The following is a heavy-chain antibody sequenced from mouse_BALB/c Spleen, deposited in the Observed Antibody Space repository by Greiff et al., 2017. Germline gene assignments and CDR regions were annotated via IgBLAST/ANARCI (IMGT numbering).Heavy chain of an antibody. Sequence: EVQLQQSGAELVKPGASVKLSCTASGFNIQDTYMHWVKQRPEQGLEWIGRIDPSNGNTKYDPKFQGKATITADTSSNTAYLQLSSLTSEDTAVYYCASCVYGNYYYAMDHWGQGTSVTVSS. CDR1: GFNIQDTY. J-gene: IGHJ4*01. CDR3: ASCVYGNYYYAMDH. CDR2: IDPSNGNT. V-gene: IGHV14-3*02. D-gene: IGHD2-10*02.